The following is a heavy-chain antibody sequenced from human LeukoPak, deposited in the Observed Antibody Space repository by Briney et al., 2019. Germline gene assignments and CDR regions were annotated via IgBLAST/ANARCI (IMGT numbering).Heavy chain of an antibody. J-gene: IGHJ4*02. V-gene: IGHV3-11*01. Sequence: GGSLRLSCAASGLRFSDQYMIWIRQTPGKGLEWISFISGSGVKRFYADSMKGRFIISKDNTRNSLYLQMNSLRAEDTAMYYCARSMRRGSYDSWGQGALVTVSS. D-gene: IGHD1-26*01. CDR3: ARSMRRGSYDS. CDR1: GLRFSDQY. CDR2: ISGSGVKR.